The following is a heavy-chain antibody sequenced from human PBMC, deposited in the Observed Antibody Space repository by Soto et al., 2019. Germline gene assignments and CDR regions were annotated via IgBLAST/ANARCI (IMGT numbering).Heavy chain of an antibody. J-gene: IGHJ6*02. CDR1: GYTFTSYG. CDR2: ISAYNGNT. D-gene: IGHD3-10*01. Sequence: GASVKVSCKASGYTFTSYGISWVRQAPGQGLEWMGWISAYNGNTNYAQKLQGRVTMTTDTSTSTAYMELRSLRSDDTAVYYCARGGVIMVRGVYYYYGMDVWGQGTTVTVSS. V-gene: IGHV1-18*01. CDR3: ARGGVIMVRGVYYYYGMDV.